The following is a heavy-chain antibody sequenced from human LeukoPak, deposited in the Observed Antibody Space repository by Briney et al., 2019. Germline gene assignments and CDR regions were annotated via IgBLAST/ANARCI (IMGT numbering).Heavy chain of an antibody. D-gene: IGHD6-19*01. CDR1: EFTFRNYA. CDR2: ISSGGGTT. Sequence: GGSLRLSCAASEFTFRNYAMRWVRQAPGKGLEWVSRISSGGGTTDYADSVKGRFTISRDNSKNTLYLQMNSLRAEDTAVYYCATHRYSSGWYYFDYWGQGTLVTVSS. CDR3: ATHRYSSGWYYFDY. V-gene: IGHV3-23*01. J-gene: IGHJ4*02.